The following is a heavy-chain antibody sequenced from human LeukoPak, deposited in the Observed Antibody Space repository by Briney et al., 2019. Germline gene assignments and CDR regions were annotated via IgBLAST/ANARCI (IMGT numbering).Heavy chain of an antibody. CDR1: GFTVSSNY. D-gene: IGHD2-2*01. CDR2: IYSGGST. J-gene: IGHJ4*02. V-gene: IGHV3-53*01. Sequence: GGSLRLSCAASGFTVSSNYMSWVRQAPGKGLEWVSVIYSGGSTYYADSVKGRFTISRDNSKNTLYLQMNSLRAEDTAVYYCARDPITDCSSTSCMHYWGQGTLVTVSS. CDR3: ARDPITDCSSTSCMHY.